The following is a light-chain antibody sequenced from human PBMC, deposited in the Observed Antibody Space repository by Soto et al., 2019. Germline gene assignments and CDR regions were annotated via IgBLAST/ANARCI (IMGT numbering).Light chain of an antibody. CDR1: QSVSSNY. J-gene: IGKJ2*01. Sequence: EIVLTQSPGTLPLSPGERATLSCRASQSVSSNYLVWYQQKPGQAPRPLSYGASSRATGIPDRFSGSGSGTDFTLTISRLEAEDFAVYYCQRYANSPFTFGQGTKLEIK. CDR2: GAS. CDR3: QRYANSPFT. V-gene: IGKV3-20*01.